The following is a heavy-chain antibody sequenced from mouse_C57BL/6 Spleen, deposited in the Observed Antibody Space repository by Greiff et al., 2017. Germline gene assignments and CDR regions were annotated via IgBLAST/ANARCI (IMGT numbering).Heavy chain of an antibody. Sequence: VQLQQPGAELVKPGASVKVSCKASGYTFTSYWMHWVKQRPGQGLEWIGRIHPSASDTTYNQKFKGKATLSVDKSSSTAYMQLSSLTSEYSAVXYCALDTEGFAYWGQGTLVTGSA. CDR2: IHPSASDT. D-gene: IGHD1-1*01. J-gene: IGHJ3*01. CDR1: GYTFTSYW. V-gene: IGHV1-74*01. CDR3: ALDTEGFAY.